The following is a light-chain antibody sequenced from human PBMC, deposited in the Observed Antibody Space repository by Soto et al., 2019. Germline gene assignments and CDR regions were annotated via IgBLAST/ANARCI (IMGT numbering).Light chain of an antibody. J-gene: IGLJ3*02. Sequence: QSVLTQPASVSGSPGQSITISCTGTSSDVGGYNYVSWYQQHPGKAPKVMIHDVSNRPSGVSNRFSGSKSGNTASLTISGLQAEDEADYYCSSYTSSSTWVFGGGTKLTVL. CDR3: SSYTSSSTWV. V-gene: IGLV2-14*03. CDR1: SSDVGGYNY. CDR2: DVS.